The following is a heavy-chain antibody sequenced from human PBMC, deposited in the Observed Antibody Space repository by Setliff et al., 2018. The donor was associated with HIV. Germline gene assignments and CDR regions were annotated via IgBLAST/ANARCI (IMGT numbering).Heavy chain of an antibody. CDR2: MNPNSGNT. J-gene: IGHJ4*02. CDR3: ARARRMALHPGPGGYSSSSVGLDY. Sequence: GASVKVSCRASGYTFNNYDINWVRQATGQGLEWMGWMNPNSGNTGYAQKFQGRVTMTRDTSTSTVYMELSSLRSEDTAVYYCARARRMALHPGPGGYSSSSVGLDYWGQGTLVTVSS. CDR1: GYTFNNYD. D-gene: IGHD6-6*01. V-gene: IGHV1-8*02.